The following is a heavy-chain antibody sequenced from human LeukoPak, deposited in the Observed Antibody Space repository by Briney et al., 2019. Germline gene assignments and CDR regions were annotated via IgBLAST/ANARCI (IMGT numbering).Heavy chain of an antibody. Sequence: SETLSLTCTVSGGSISYYYWNWIRQPAGKGLEWIGRIYTSGRAYYNPSLKSRVSMSVDTSKNQFSLKLSSVTAADTAVYYCARLSTVTTSFDYWGQGTLVTVSS. CDR3: ARLSTVTTSFDY. J-gene: IGHJ4*02. CDR1: GGSISYYY. CDR2: IYTSGRA. D-gene: IGHD4-11*01. V-gene: IGHV4-4*07.